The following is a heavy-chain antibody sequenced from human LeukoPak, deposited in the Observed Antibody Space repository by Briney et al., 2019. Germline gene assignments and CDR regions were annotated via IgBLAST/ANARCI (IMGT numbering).Heavy chain of an antibody. V-gene: IGHV1-46*01. D-gene: IGHD7-27*01. CDR3: ARHSNLGLYHFDC. CDR1: GYTFTSYY. Sequence: ASVRVSCKASGYTFTSYYMHWVRQAPGQGLEWMGIINPSGGSTSYAQKFQGRVTMTRDTSTSTVYMELSSLRSEDTAVYYCARHSNLGLYHFDCWGQGTLVTVSS. J-gene: IGHJ4*02. CDR2: INPSGGST.